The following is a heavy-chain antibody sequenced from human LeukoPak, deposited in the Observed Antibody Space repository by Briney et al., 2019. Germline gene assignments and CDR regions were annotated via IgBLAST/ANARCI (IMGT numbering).Heavy chain of an antibody. Sequence: TSETLSLTCSVSGGSISVSGYYWGWIRQSPEKGLEWIANIYYSGATYYSPSLESRVTISVETSKSQFSLRMTSVAAADTAVYYCAGTHSSLDAFDVWGQGTMVIVSS. CDR3: AGTHSSLDAFDV. CDR2: IYYSGAT. V-gene: IGHV4-39*01. J-gene: IGHJ3*01. CDR1: GGSISVSGYY. D-gene: IGHD3-22*01.